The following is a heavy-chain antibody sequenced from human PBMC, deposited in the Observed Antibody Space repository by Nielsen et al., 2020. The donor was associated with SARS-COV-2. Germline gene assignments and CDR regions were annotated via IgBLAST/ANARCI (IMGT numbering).Heavy chain of an antibody. CDR1: GGSISSYY. CDR3: ARGAYDFWSGFTSYGMDV. D-gene: IGHD3-3*01. Sequence: GSLRLSCIVSGGSISSYYWSWIRQPPGKGLEWIGYIYYSGSTNYNPSLKSRVTISVDTSKNQFSLKLSSVTAADTAVYYCARGAYDFWSGFTSYGMDVWGQGTMVTVSS. CDR2: IYYSGST. J-gene: IGHJ6*02. V-gene: IGHV4-59*13.